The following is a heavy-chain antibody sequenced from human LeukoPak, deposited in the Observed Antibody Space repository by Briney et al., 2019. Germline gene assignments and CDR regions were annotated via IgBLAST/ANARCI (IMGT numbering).Heavy chain of an antibody. D-gene: IGHD3-10*01. Sequence: SETLSLTCAVYGDSFSGYSWSWVRQPPGKGLEWIGEINHSGSTNYNPSLKSRVTISVDTSKNQFSLKLSSVTAADTAVYYCARLRYYGSGSYPMTGNWFDPWGQGTQVTVSS. J-gene: IGHJ5*02. CDR1: GDSFSGYS. V-gene: IGHV4-34*01. CDR2: INHSGST. CDR3: ARLRYYGSGSYPMTGNWFDP.